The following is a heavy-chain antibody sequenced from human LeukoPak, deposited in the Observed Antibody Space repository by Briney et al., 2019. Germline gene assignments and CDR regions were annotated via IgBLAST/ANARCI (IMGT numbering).Heavy chain of an antibody. CDR2: INPNSGGT. Sequence: ASVKVSCKASGYTFTGYYMHWVRQAPGQGLEWMGWINPNSGGTNYAQKFQGRVTMTRDTSISTAYMELSRLRSDDTAVYYCAKNSQIAARRYYYYYMDVWGKGTTVTVSS. CDR3: AKNSQIAARRYYYYYMDV. CDR1: GYTFTGYY. D-gene: IGHD6-6*01. J-gene: IGHJ6*03. V-gene: IGHV1-2*02.